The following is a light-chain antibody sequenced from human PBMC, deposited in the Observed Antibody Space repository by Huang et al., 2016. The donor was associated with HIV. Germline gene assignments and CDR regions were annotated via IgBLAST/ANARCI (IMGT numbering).Light chain of an antibody. CDR1: QSLLHTDGKTY. J-gene: IGKJ1*01. CDR3: MQSKQPAT. CDR2: EVA. V-gene: IGKV2D-29*02. Sequence: DIVMTQTPLSLSVTPGQPASISCKSSQSLLHTDGKTYFYWYLQKPGQSPQLLIYEVAKRFSGVPDRVNGSGSGTNFTLKISRVEADDVGVYYCMQSKQPATFGQGTKVEV.